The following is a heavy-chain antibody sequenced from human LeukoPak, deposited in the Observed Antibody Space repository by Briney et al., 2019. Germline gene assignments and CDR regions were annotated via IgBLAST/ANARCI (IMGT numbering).Heavy chain of an antibody. D-gene: IGHD1-1*01. CDR2: IYHSGST. CDR3: ARGLERLFDY. CDR1: GYSISSGYY. J-gene: IGHJ4*02. V-gene: IGHV4-38-2*02. Sequence: SETLSLTCTVSGYSISSGYYWGWIRQPPGKGLEWIGSIYHSGSTYYNPSLKSRVTISVDTSKNQFSLKLSSVTAADTAVYYCARGLERLFDYWGQGTLVTVSS.